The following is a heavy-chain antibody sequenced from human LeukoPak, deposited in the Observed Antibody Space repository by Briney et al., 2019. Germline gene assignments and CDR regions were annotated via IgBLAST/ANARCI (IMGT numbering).Heavy chain of an antibody. CDR1: GGPFSGYY. CDR3: ARVAPKPYFDY. V-gene: IGHV4-34*01. Sequence: SETLSLTCAVYGGPFSGYYWSWIRQPPGKGLEWIGEINHSGSTNYNPSLKSRVTISVDTSKNQFSLKLSSVTAADTAVYYCARVAPKPYFDYWGQGTLVTVSS. CDR2: INHSGST. J-gene: IGHJ4*02.